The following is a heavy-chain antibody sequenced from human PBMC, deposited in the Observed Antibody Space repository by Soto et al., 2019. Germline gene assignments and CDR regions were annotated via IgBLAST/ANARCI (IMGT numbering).Heavy chain of an antibody. CDR3: AKFRQVVLDY. D-gene: IGHD2-15*01. V-gene: IGHV3-23*01. CDR2: ISVTGNST. J-gene: IGHJ4*02. CDR1: GFTFSNYA. Sequence: EVQLLESGGALVQPGESLKISCAASGFTFSNYAMSWVRQAPGKGLEWVSAISVTGNSTYYSNSVKGRFTISRDNSKNTVFLQMKSLRAEDTDIYYRAKFRQVVLDYWGQGTLVTVSS.